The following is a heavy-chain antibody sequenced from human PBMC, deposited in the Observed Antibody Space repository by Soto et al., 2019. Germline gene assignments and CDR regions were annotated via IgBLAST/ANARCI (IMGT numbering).Heavy chain of an antibody. J-gene: IGHJ2*01. CDR3: ARAVTTPYFDL. Sequence: SETLSPTCTVSGGSISSGGYYWSWIRQHPGKGLEWIGYIYYSGSTYYNPSLKSRVTISVDTSKNQFSPKLSSVTAADTAVYYCARAVTTPYFDLWGRGTLVTVSS. V-gene: IGHV4-31*03. CDR2: IYYSGST. CDR1: GGSISSGGYY. D-gene: IGHD4-4*01.